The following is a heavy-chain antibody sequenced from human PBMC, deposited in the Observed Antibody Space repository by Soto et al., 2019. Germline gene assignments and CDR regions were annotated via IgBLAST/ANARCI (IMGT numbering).Heavy chain of an antibody. Sequence: SETLSLTCTVSGGSISNAAYSWSWIRQPPGKGLEWVGYIYPSGMPFYNPSLRSRVTISIDRSNDQFSLNLKSVTAADTAVYYCARERGGYGLFDSWGQGTLVTAPQ. CDR1: GGSISNAAYS. J-gene: IGHJ4*02. D-gene: IGHD5-18*01. CDR2: IYPSGMP. CDR3: ARERGGYGLFDS. V-gene: IGHV4-30-2*01.